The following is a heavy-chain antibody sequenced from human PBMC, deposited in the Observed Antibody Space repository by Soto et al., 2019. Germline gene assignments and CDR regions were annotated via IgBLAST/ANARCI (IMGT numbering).Heavy chain of an antibody. J-gene: IGHJ5*02. D-gene: IGHD6-13*01. Sequence: SETLSLTCTVSGGSISSSSYYWGWIRQPPGKGLEWIGSIYYSGSTYYNPSLKSRVTISVDTSKNQFSLKLSSVTAADTAVYYFVSHRNGIAPQTVSWGEAPLISV. CDR1: GGSISSSSYY. CDR2: IYYSGST. CDR3: VSHRNGIAPQTVS. V-gene: IGHV4-39*01.